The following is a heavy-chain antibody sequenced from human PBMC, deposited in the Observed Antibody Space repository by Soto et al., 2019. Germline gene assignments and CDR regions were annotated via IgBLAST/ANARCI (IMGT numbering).Heavy chain of an antibody. Sequence: EVQLVESGGGLVKPGGSLRLSCAAPGFTFSSYSMNWVRQAPGKGLEWVSSISSSSSYIYYADSVKGRFTISRDNAKNSLYLQMNSLRAEDTAVYYCARDAGYCSSTSCYFFDYWGQGTLVTVSS. CDR1: GFTFSSYS. D-gene: IGHD2-2*01. J-gene: IGHJ4*02. CDR3: ARDAGYCSSTSCYFFDY. V-gene: IGHV3-21*01. CDR2: ISSSSSYI.